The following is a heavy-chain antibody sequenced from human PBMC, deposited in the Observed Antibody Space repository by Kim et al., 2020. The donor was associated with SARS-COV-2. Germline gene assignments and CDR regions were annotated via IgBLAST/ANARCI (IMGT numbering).Heavy chain of an antibody. Sequence: GGSLRLSCAASGFTFSSYSMNWVRQAPGKGLEWVSSISSSSSYIYYADSVKGRFTISRDNAKNSLYLQMNSLRAEDTAVYYCARDIGYYDSSGFREADAFDIWGQGTMVTVSS. D-gene: IGHD3-22*01. CDR1: GFTFSSYS. CDR2: ISSSSSYI. V-gene: IGHV3-21*01. CDR3: ARDIGYYDSSGFREADAFDI. J-gene: IGHJ3*02.